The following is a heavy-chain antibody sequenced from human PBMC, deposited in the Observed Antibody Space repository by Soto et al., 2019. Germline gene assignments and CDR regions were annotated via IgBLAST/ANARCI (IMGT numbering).Heavy chain of an antibody. V-gene: IGHV3-23*01. J-gene: IGHJ4*02. CDR1: GFTFSSYA. CDR2: ISGSGGST. D-gene: IGHD6-25*01. CDR3: AKSDPSGSFNDY. Sequence: GGSLRLSCAASGFTFSSYAMGWVRRAPGKGLEWVSTISGSGGSTYYADSVKGRFTISRDSSKNTLYLQMNSLRAEDTAVYYCAKSDPSGSFNDYWGQGTLVTVSS.